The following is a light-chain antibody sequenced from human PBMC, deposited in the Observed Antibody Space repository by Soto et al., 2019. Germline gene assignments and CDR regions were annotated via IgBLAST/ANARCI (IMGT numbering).Light chain of an antibody. CDR3: HQRSNWPPTLT. Sequence: EIVLTQSPATLSLSPGERATLSCRASPSVRSYLAWYQQTPGQAPRLLIYDASNRATGIPARFSGSGSGTAFPLTISSLEPEDFAVDCCHQRSNWPPTLTFGGGTKVEIK. CDR2: DAS. V-gene: IGKV3-11*01. CDR1: PSVRSY. J-gene: IGKJ4*01.